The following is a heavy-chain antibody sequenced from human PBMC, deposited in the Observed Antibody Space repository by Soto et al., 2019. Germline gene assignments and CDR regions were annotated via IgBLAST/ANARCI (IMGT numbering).Heavy chain of an antibody. Sequence: SETLSLTCTVSGGTVSIGTYYGSWIRQPPGKGLEWIGHIYFTGSTNYNPSLKSRVTMSLDTSRNQFSLKLSSVTAADTAVYYCTRGPPRVQWFDPWGLGTLVTVSS. CDR2: IYFTGST. V-gene: IGHV4-61*01. CDR3: TRGPPRVQWFDP. J-gene: IGHJ5*02. CDR1: GGTVSIGTYY.